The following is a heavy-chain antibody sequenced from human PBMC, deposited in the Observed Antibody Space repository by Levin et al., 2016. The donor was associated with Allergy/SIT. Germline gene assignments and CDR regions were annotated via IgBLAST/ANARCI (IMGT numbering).Heavy chain of an antibody. J-gene: IGHJ4*02. D-gene: IGHD7-27*01. Sequence: KVSCKGSGYIFTSYWIGWVRQMPGKGLEWMGIIFPGHSGTRDSPSFQGQVTISVDNSISTVYLQWSSLKASDTAIYYCARFRGNAGEGEFDYWGQGTLVTVSS. V-gene: IGHV5-51*01. CDR3: ARFRGNAGEGEFDY. CDR2: IFPGHSGT. CDR1: GYIFTSYW.